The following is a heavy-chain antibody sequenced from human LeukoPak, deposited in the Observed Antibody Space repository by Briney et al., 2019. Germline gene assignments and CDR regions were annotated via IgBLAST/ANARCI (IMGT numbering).Heavy chain of an antibody. D-gene: IGHD6-19*01. Sequence: GGALRLSCAASGFTFSSYDMHWVRQATGKGLEWVSAIGTAGDTYYPGSVKGRFTISRENAKNSLYLQMNSLRAGDTAVYYCARAGSGWYDFDYWGQGTLVTVSS. CDR3: ARAGSGWYDFDY. J-gene: IGHJ4*02. V-gene: IGHV3-13*01. CDR1: GFTFSSYD. CDR2: IGTAGDT.